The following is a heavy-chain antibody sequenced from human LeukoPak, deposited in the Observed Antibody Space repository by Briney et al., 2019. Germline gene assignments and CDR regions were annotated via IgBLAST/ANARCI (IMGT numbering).Heavy chain of an antibody. CDR2: INQDGSKE. V-gene: IGHV3-7*01. J-gene: IGHJ4*02. CDR3: VRDGGVSGYDLLDY. D-gene: IGHD5-12*01. CDR1: GFIFSNYW. Sequence: GGSLRLSCTASGFIFSNYWMTWVRQAPAKGREWVAQINQDGSKEYYIDSVKARFSISRDNARNSLSLQMNSLRAEDTAVYYCVRDGGVSGYDLLDYWGQGTLVTVSS.